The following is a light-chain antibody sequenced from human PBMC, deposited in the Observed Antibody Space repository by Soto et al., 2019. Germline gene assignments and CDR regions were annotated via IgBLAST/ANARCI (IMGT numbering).Light chain of an antibody. V-gene: IGLV1-44*01. J-gene: IGLJ1*01. Sequence: QSVLTQPPSASGTPGQRVTISCSGSRSNIGSNPVNWYQQLPGTAPKLLIDSNNQRPSGVPDRFSGSRSGTSASLAISGLQSEDEADYYYAAWDDSLYGRVFGTGTKVTVL. CDR3: AAWDDSLYGRV. CDR1: RSNIGSNP. CDR2: SNN.